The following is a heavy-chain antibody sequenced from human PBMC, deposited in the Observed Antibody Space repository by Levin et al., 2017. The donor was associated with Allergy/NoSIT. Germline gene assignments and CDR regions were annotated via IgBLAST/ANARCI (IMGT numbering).Heavy chain of an antibody. V-gene: IGHV4-30-4*01. D-gene: IGHD5-18*01. J-gene: IGHJ4*02. CDR1: GGSGVSISSGDYY. CDR3: ARVVTGNNYASNYFDF. CDR2: IYYRGTT. Sequence: PSETLSLTCTVSGGSGVSISSGDYYWSWIRQSPGKGLEWIGCIYYRGTTSYNPSLKSRVSISQDTSMNQFSLNLNSVTAADTAMYYCARVVTGNNYASNYFDFWGQGTLVIVSS.